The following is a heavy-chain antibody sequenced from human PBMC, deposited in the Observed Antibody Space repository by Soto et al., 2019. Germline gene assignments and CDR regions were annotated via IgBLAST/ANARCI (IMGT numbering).Heavy chain of an antibody. CDR1: GGTFSGHA. CDR3: ARGPNWGDRFDS. D-gene: IGHD7-27*01. V-gene: IGHV1-69*06. Sequence: QVQLVQSGAEVKKPGSSVKVSCEASGGTFSGHAISWVRQAPGQGPEWMGGLIPLFGTTQHAQNFQDRLTITADKSTSTAYMELTSLRFEDTAIYYCARGPNWGDRFDSWGPGTLVTVSS. J-gene: IGHJ4*02. CDR2: LIPLFGTT.